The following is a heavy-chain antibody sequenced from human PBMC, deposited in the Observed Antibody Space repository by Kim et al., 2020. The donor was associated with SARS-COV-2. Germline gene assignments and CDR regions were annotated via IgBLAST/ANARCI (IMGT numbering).Heavy chain of an antibody. Sequence: GGSLRLSCVASGFNIRDYYMDWVRQAPGKGLEWVGRTRNKANSYITEYAASVKGRFIISRDESENSLFLQMDRLQVDDTAVYFCARGNPGGGYIIWGQGT. CDR3: ARGNPGGGYII. CDR2: TRNKANSYIT. CDR1: GFNIRDYY. D-gene: IGHD1-26*01. V-gene: IGHV3-72*01. J-gene: IGHJ4*02.